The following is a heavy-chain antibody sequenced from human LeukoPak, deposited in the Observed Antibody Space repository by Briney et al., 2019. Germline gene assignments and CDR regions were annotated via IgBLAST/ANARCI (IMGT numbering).Heavy chain of an antibody. CDR2: IYTSGST. J-gene: IGHJ6*03. D-gene: IGHD3-3*01. V-gene: IGHV4-4*07. CDR3: ARGKLYWSGYYTTHYYYMDV. Sequence: PSETLSLTCTVSGGSISSYYRSWIRQPAGKGLEWIGRIYTSGSTNYNHSLKSRVTMSVDTSKNQFSLKLSSVTAADTAVYYCARGKLYWSGYYTTHYYYMDVWGKGTTVTVSS. CDR1: GGSISSYY.